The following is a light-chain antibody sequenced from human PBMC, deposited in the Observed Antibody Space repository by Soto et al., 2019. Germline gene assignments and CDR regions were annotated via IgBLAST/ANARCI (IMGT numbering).Light chain of an antibody. CDR2: EGS. CDR3: CSYAGSSFVV. CDR1: SSDVGGYNY. V-gene: IGLV2-23*01. Sequence: QSALTQPASVSGSPGQSITISCTGTSSDVGGYNYVSWYQQHPGKAPKLMIYEGSKRPSGVSNRFSGSKSGNTASLTISGLQAEDEADYYCCSYAGSSFVVFGGGTKLTVL. J-gene: IGLJ2*01.